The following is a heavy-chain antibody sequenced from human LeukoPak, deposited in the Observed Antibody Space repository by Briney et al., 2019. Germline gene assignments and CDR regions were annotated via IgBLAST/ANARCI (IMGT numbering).Heavy chain of an antibody. V-gene: IGHV1-18*01. J-gene: IGHJ4*02. CDR3: ARGHPGYYDNSGYLPLDY. CDR1: GYTFSSYG. D-gene: IGHD3-22*01. Sequence: ASVKVSCKAFGYTFSSYGISWVRQAPGHGLEWMGWISAYSGNTNYAQKLQGRVTMTADTSTNTAYMELRSLRSDDTAVYYCARGHPGYYDNSGYLPLDYWAREPWSPPPQ. CDR2: ISAYSGNT.